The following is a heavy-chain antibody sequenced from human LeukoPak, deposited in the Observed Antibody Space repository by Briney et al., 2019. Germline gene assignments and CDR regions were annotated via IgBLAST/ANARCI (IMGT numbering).Heavy chain of an antibody. CDR1: GFTFSSYA. CDR3: ARHDFSRTNYQINWFDP. J-gene: IGHJ5*02. D-gene: IGHD2-2*01. Sequence: GGSLRLSCAASGFTFSSYAMHWVRQAPGKGLEWVALISYDGSDTYYTPSVKGRFTVSRDSSKNTLYLQMNSLRTEDTAVYYCARHDFSRTNYQINWFDPWGQGTLVTVSS. V-gene: IGHV3-30*03. CDR2: ISYDGSDT.